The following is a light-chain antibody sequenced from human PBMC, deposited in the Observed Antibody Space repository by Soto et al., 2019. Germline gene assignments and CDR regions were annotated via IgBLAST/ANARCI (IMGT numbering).Light chain of an antibody. CDR3: AAWDKSLSGGG. Sequence: QSVLTQPPSVSAAPGQSVTISCSGSSSNIGSDYVSWYQQLPGTAPKLLIYENNKRPSGIPDRFSGAQSGTSATLGITGLQTGDEADYYCAAWDKSLSGGGFGGGTKLTVL. J-gene: IGLJ2*01. CDR2: ENN. V-gene: IGLV1-51*02. CDR1: SSNIGSDY.